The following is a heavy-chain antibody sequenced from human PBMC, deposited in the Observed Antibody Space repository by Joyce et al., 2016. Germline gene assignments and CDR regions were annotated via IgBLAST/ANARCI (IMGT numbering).Heavy chain of an antibody. CDR3: ARVGDGWFDY. Sequence: EVRLVESGGGLVRPGGSLRLSCTASGFIFSDYRMTWARQAPGKGPEFLSFIDSACNIVHWADSVNGRSTFSRDNAKNSLDMQINDLRVEDTAVYYCARVGDGWFDYWGRGTLVIVSS. CDR2: IDSACNIV. J-gene: IGHJ5*01. V-gene: IGHV3-48*01. CDR1: GFIFSDYR.